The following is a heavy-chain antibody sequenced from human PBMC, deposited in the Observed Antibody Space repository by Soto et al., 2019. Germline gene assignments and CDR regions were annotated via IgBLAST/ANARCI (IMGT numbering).Heavy chain of an antibody. Sequence: GGSLRLSCAASGFTFSSYAMSWVRQAPGKGLEWVSAISGSGGSTYYADSVKGRFTISRDNSKNTLYLQMNSLRAEDTAVYYCAALPYDFWSVFDYWGQGTLVTVSS. CDR3: AALPYDFWSVFDY. V-gene: IGHV3-23*01. D-gene: IGHD3-3*01. J-gene: IGHJ4*02. CDR2: ISGSGGST. CDR1: GFTFSSYA.